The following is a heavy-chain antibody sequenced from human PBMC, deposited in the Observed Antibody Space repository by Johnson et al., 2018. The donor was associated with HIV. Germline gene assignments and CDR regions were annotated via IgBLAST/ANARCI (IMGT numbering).Heavy chain of an antibody. V-gene: IGHV3-30*04. J-gene: IGHJ2*01. CDR1: GFTFSSYA. D-gene: IGHD2-21*02. CDR2: ISYDGSNK. CDR3: GRDRPPVVTVTPDWYFDL. Sequence: VQLVESGGGVVQPGRSLRLSCAASGFTFSSYAMHWVRKAPGKGLEWVAVISYDGSNKYYVDSVKGRFTISRDKSKNTLYLQMNSLRAEDTALYYCGRDRPPVVTVTPDWYFDLWGRGTLVTVSS.